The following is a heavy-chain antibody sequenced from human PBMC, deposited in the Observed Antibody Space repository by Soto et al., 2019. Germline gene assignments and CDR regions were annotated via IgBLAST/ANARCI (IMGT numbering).Heavy chain of an antibody. CDR2: IYWDDDK. Sequence: QITLKESGPTLVKPTQTLTLTCTFSGFSLSSTRMAVGWIRQPPGKALEWLALIYWDDDKRYSPFLKSRLTIPQDTSKNPVVLTMSNMDPVDTARYYCAHIVVASLGYYFDYWGQGTLVTVSS. J-gene: IGHJ4*02. CDR1: GFSLSSTRMA. CDR3: AHIVVASLGYYFDY. D-gene: IGHD5-12*01. V-gene: IGHV2-5*02.